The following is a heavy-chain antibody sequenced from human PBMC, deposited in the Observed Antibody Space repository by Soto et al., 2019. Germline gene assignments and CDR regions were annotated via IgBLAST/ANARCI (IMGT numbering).Heavy chain of an antibody. CDR2: IYKSATT. Sequence: PSETLSRTCSVSGDSISNLDYFWAWIRQPPGQALESIGYIYKSATTYYNPSFESRVDISVDTSKSQFSLNVTSVTAADTAVYFCARGRYCLTGRCFPNWFDSWGQGALVTVS. D-gene: IGHD7-27*01. CDR3: ARGRYCLTGRCFPNWFDS. CDR1: GDSISNLDYF. J-gene: IGHJ5*01. V-gene: IGHV4-30-4*01.